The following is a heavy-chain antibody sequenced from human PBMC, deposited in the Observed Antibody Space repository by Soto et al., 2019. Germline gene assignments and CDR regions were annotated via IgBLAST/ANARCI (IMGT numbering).Heavy chain of an antibody. CDR1: GGSISSSSYY. CDR3: ARGITIFGVVINSYYYGMDV. Sequence: SATLSLTCTVSGGSISSSSYYWGWICEPPGKGLEWIGCIYYSGSTYYNPSLKSRVTISVDTSKNQFSLKLSSVTAADTAVYYCARGITIFGVVINSYYYGMDVWGQGPTVT. J-gene: IGHJ6*02. V-gene: IGHV4-39*01. CDR2: IYYSGST. D-gene: IGHD3-3*01.